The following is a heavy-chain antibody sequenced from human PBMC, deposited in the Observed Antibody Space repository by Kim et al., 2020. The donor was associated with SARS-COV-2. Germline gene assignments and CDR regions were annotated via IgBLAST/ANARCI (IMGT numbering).Heavy chain of an antibody. J-gene: IGHJ6*03. CDR2: IWYDGSEK. V-gene: IGHV3-33*01. D-gene: IGHD5-12*01. Sequence: GGSLRLSCAASGFSFSTYGMHWVRQAPGKGLERVAVIWYDGSEKYYADSVKGRFTISRDNSKNTVYVQMDSLRAEDTAVYYCARVGGYNEFYYYMDVWG. CDR3: ARVGGYNEFYYYMDV. CDR1: GFSFSTYG.